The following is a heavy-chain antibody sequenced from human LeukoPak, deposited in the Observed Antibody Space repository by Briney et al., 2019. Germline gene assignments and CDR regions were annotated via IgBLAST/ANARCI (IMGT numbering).Heavy chain of an antibody. Sequence: GGSLRLSCAASGFTFSSYEMNWVRQAPGEGLEWVSYISSSGSTIYYADSVKGRFTISRDNAKNSLYLQMNSLRAEDTAVYYCARDDPTSDAFDIWGQGTMVTVSS. CDR3: ARDDPTSDAFDI. CDR1: GFTFSSYE. CDR2: ISSSGSTI. V-gene: IGHV3-48*03. J-gene: IGHJ3*02.